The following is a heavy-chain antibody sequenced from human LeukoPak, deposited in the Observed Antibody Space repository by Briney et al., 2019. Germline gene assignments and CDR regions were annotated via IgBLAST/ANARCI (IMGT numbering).Heavy chain of an antibody. V-gene: IGHV3-30*04. D-gene: IGHD5-24*01. Sequence: PGGSLRLSCAASGFTFSSYAMHWVRQAPGKGLEWVAVISYDGSNKYYADSVKGRFTISRDNSKNTLYLQMNSLRAEDTAVYYCAKESEWMATQYYYYYMDVWGKGTTVTISS. CDR3: AKESEWMATQYYYYYMDV. J-gene: IGHJ6*03. CDR2: ISYDGSNK. CDR1: GFTFSSYA.